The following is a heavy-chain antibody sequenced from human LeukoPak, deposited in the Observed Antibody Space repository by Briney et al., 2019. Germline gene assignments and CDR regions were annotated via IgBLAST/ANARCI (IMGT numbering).Heavy chain of an antibody. CDR3: ATSQYPHYYYDSSGYYPGY. Sequence: ASVKVSCKVSGYTLTELSMHWVRQAPGKGLEWMGGFDPEDGETIYAQKFQGRVTMTEDTSTDTAYMELSSLRSEDTAVYCCATSQYPHYYYDSSGYYPGYWGQGTLVTVSS. J-gene: IGHJ4*02. V-gene: IGHV1-24*01. CDR2: FDPEDGET. CDR1: GYTLTELS. D-gene: IGHD3-22*01.